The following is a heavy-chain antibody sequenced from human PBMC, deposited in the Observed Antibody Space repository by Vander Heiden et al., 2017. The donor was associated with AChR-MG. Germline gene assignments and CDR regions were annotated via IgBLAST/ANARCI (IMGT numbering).Heavy chain of an antibody. CDR1: GFTFSSYA. J-gene: IGHJ3*02. CDR3: AKDWIFDYYDSSGSDISAFDI. CDR2: ISGSGGST. Sequence: GGSLRLSCAASGFTFSSYAMSWVRQAPGKGLEWVSAISGSGGSTYYADSVKGRFTISRDNSRNTLYLQMNSLRAEDTAVYYCAKDWIFDYYDSSGSDISAFDIWGQGTMVTVSS. D-gene: IGHD3-22*01. V-gene: IGHV3-23*01.